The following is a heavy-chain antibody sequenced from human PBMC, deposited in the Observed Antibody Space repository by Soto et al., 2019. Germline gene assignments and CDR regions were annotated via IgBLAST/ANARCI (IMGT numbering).Heavy chain of an antibody. Sequence: ASVKVSCKASGYTFTSYYMHWVRQAPGQGLEWMGIINPSGGSTSYAQKFKGRVTMTRDTSTSTVYMGLSSLRFEDTVVYYFSRWLRGFGELPFYHDWFDPWGQGTLVTVSS. CDR2: INPSGGST. CDR3: SRWLRGFGELPFYHDWFDP. D-gene: IGHD3-10*01. CDR1: GYTFTSYY. J-gene: IGHJ5*02. V-gene: IGHV1-46*03.